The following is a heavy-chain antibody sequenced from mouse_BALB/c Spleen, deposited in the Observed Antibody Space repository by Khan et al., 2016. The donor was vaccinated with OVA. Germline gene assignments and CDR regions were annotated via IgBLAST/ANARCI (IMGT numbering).Heavy chain of an antibody. J-gene: IGHJ1*01. V-gene: IGHV6-6*02. Sequence: EVQLEESGGGLVQPGGSMKLSCVASGFTFSNYWMNWVRQSPEKGFEWVAEIRLKSNIYATHYAESVRGRFTISRDDSRSSVYLQMYNLGAEDTGIYYCARGWDWYFDVWGAGTTVTVSS. D-gene: IGHD3-3*01. CDR2: IRLKSNIYAT. CDR1: GFTFSNYW. CDR3: ARGWDWYFDV.